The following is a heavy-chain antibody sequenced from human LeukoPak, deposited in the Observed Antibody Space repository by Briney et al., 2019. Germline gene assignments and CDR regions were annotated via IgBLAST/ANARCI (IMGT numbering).Heavy chain of an antibody. V-gene: IGHV1-2*02. CDR2: INPNSGDT. Sequence: ASVKVSCKASGYTFTSYYMHWVRQAPGQGLEWMGWINPNSGDTHYIQKFQDRVTMTRDTSISTAYMDLSSLTSDDTAIYYCAIEVYYHDTNSFVYWGQGTLVTVSS. CDR3: AIEVYYHDTNSFVY. J-gene: IGHJ4*02. D-gene: IGHD3-22*01. CDR1: GYTFTSYY.